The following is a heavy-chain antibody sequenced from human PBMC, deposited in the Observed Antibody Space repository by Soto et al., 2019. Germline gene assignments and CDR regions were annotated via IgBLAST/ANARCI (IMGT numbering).Heavy chain of an antibody. CDR3: ARDRPRYNWNYYFDS. D-gene: IGHD1-7*01. Sequence: GGSLRLSCVASGFTFGSRDMSWVRQAPGEGLAWVSTITDTGGDTKYADSVRGRVTISRDNSKNTLYLQMSSLRAEDSAVYYCARDRPRYNWNYYFDSWGQVTLVTVSS. CDR1: GFTFGSRD. J-gene: IGHJ4*02. CDR2: ITDTGGDT. V-gene: IGHV3-23*01.